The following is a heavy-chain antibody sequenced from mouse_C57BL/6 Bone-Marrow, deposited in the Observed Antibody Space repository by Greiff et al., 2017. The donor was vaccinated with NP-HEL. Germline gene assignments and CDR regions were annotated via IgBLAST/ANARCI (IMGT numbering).Heavy chain of an antibody. D-gene: IGHD1-1*01. CDR3: AIRITTVVATSWYFDV. V-gene: IGHV5-17*01. J-gene: IGHJ1*03. CDR2: ISSGSSTI. Sequence: EVQLVESGGGLVKPGVSLKLSSSSSFFPFPSSFLPFFLHSPYNWLEWVAYISSGSSTIYYADTVKGRSTISSDNAKNTLFLQMTSLRSEDTAMYYGAIRITTVVATSWYFDVWGTGTTVTVSS. CDR1: FFPFPSSF.